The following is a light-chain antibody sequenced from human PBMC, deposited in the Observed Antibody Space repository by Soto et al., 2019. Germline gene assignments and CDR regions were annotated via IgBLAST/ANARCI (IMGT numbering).Light chain of an antibody. CDR1: QPISSW. J-gene: IGKJ2*01. CDR3: QQYKSNLYT. V-gene: IGKV1-5*01. CDR2: DAS. Sequence: DIQMTQSPSTLSASVGDRVTITCRASQPISSWLAWYQQKPGKAPQLLIYDASGLANGVPSRFSGRGSGTEFTLTISGLQPDDFATYFCQQYKSNLYTFGQGTKLEIK.